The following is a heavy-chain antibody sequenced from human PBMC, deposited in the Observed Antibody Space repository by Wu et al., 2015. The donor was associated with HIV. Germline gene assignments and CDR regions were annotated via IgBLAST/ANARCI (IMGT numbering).Heavy chain of an antibody. D-gene: IGHD3-22*01. CDR3: ARDRQRNYDSFLISLYY. CDR1: GYTFTDYY. Sequence: QVQLVQSGAEVKKPGASVKVSCKTSGYTFTDYYIYWVRQAPGQGLEWMGWINPNSGGTNYAQKFQGRVTMTRNTSISTAFVELNRLTSDDTALYYCARDRQRNYDSFLISLYYWGQGALVTVSS. J-gene: IGHJ4*02. V-gene: IGHV1-2*02. CDR2: INPNSGGT.